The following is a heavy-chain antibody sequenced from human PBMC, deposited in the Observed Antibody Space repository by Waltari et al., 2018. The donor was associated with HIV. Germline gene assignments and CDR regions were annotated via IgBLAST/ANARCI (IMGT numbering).Heavy chain of an antibody. Sequence: QVQLVQSGAEVKKPGASVKVSCKASGYSFTRYAMHWVRQAPGQGLEWMGGINADNGNTKYSQKFQGRVTITRDTSASTAYMELSSLRSEDTAVYYCARDLLDSGGRWGQGTLVTVSS. CDR3: ARDLLDSGGR. J-gene: IGHJ4*02. CDR1: GYSFTRYA. V-gene: IGHV1-3*01. D-gene: IGHD3-10*01. CDR2: INADNGNT.